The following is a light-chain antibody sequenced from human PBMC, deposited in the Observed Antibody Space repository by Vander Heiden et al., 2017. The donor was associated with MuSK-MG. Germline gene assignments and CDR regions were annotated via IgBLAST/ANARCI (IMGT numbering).Light chain of an antibody. V-gene: IGLV2-14*03. Sequence: QSALTQPASVSGSPGQSITISCPGPSSDVRDYNYVSWYQQHPGKAPKLLIYDVYVRLSGVSDRFSGSKSGNTASLTISGLQAEDEADYYCSSYRGTSTLVLFGGGTKLTVL. CDR1: SSDVRDYNY. J-gene: IGLJ2*01. CDR2: DVY. CDR3: SSYRGTSTLVL.